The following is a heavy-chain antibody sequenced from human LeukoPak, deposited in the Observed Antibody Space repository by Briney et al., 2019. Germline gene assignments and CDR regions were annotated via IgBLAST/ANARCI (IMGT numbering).Heavy chain of an antibody. Sequence: SETLSLTCTVSGGSISSYYWSWIRQPPGKGLEWIGYIYYSGSTNYNPSLKSRVTISVDTSKNQFSLKLSSVIAADTAVYYCARVSGYDWESFFDYWGQGTLVTVSS. CDR3: ARVSGYDWESFFDY. CDR1: GGSISSYY. CDR2: IYYSGST. V-gene: IGHV4-59*01. D-gene: IGHD5-12*01. J-gene: IGHJ4*02.